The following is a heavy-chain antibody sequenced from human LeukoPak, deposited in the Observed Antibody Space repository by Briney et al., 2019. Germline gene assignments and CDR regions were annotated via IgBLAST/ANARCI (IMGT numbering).Heavy chain of an antibody. D-gene: IGHD1-26*01. Sequence: SETLSLTCTVSGGSISSYYWSWIRQSPGKGLEWIGYIYYSGSTNYNPSLKSRVTISVDTSKNQFSLKLSSVTAADTAVYYCARVSLVGANFDYWGQGTLVTVSS. CDR3: ARVSLVGANFDY. V-gene: IGHV4-59*01. CDR2: IYYSGST. CDR1: GGSISSYY. J-gene: IGHJ4*02.